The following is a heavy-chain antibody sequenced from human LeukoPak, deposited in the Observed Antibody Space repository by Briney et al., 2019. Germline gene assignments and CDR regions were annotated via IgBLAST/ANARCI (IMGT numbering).Heavy chain of an antibody. D-gene: IGHD2-8*01. CDR1: GSPFSSYS. CDR3: AGLAYCSNDVCYSNYYYSMDV. Sequence: GESLKISCTGSGSPFSSYSIGWLRPMPGKGLEWMGIIYPDDSDTRYSPSFQDQVTISADKSISTAYLQWTSLKASDTAMYYCAGLAYCSNDVCYSNYYYSMDVWGKGTTGTVSS. CDR2: IYPDDSDT. V-gene: IGHV5-51*01. J-gene: IGHJ6*03.